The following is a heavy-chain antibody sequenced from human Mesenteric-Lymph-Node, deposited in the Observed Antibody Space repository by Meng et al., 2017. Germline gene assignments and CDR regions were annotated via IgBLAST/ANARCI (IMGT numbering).Heavy chain of an antibody. CDR2: ISSGRTYI. D-gene: IGHD2-21*01. J-gene: IGHJ4*02. Sequence: LTCAASGWTFSSYTMNWVRQAPGKGLEWVSSISSGRTYIKYADSVKGRFTISRDNSKNTLYLQMGSLRSEDTAVYYCAREEKGDYDYWGQGTLVTVSS. CDR1: GWTFSSYT. CDR3: AREEKGDYDY. V-gene: IGHV3-21*01.